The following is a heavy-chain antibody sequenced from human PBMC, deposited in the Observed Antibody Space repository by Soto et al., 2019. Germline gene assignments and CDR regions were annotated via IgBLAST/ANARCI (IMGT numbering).Heavy chain of an antibody. D-gene: IGHD4-17*01. CDR1: GYSFTSYW. V-gene: IGHV5-10-1*01. Sequence: GESLKISCKGSGYSFTSYWITWVRHMPGKGLEWMGYFDPTNSYTKYSPSFQGHVTISVDKSISTAYLQWSSLKASDTATYYCVRHDWGAYISGFHYWGQGTLVTVSS. CDR2: FDPTNSYT. J-gene: IGHJ4*02. CDR3: VRHDWGAYISGFHY.